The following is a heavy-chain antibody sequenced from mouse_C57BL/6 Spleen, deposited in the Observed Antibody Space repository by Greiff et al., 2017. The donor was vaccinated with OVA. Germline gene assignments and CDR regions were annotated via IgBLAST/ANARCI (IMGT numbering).Heavy chain of an antibody. Sequence: EVQLQQSVAELVRPGASVKLSCTASGFTIKNTYMHWVKQRPEQGLEWIGRIDPANGNTKYAPKFQGKATITADTSSNTAYLQLSSLTSEDTAIYYCANYVWFAYWGQGTLVTVSA. V-gene: IGHV14-3*01. CDR1: GFTIKNTY. CDR2: IDPANGNT. J-gene: IGHJ3*01. CDR3: ANYVWFAY. D-gene: IGHD2-4*01.